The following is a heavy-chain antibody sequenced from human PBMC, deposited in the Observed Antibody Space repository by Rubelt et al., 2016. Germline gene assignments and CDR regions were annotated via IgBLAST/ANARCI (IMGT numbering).Heavy chain of an antibody. D-gene: IGHD3-3*01. CDR3: LRQLGFLELQY. CDR2: IDPDDSYI. J-gene: IGHJ4*02. V-gene: IGHV5-10-1*01. CDR1: GYTFTSYW. Sequence: VQLVQSGTEVKKPGESLRISCQGSGYTFTSYWINWVRQTPGKGLEWMGRIDPDDSYINYNPSFEGHVTISVDKSSNTADLQWSSLQASDTATYFCLRQLGFLELQYWGQGTLVIVSS.